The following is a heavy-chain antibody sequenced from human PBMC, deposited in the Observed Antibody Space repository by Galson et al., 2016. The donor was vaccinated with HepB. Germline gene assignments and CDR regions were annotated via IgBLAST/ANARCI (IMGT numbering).Heavy chain of an antibody. CDR1: GFTVNNNY. CDR3: ARDIGP. Sequence: SLRLSCAASGFTVNNNYMRWVRQAPGKGLEWVSLIYSGGSTTFADSVKGRFTISRDNSKNTLYLQMNNLRVEDTAVYFCARDIGPVGQGTLVTVSS. CDR2: IYSGGST. J-gene: IGHJ5*02. V-gene: IGHV3-53*01.